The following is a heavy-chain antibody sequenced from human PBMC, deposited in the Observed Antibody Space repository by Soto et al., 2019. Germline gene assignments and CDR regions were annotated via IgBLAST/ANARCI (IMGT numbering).Heavy chain of an antibody. V-gene: IGHV3-30-3*01. CDR3: ARPDYDSGRYPDY. Sequence: QVQLVESGGGVVQPGRSLRLSCAASGFTFSSYAMQWVRQAPGKGLEWVAVISYDGSNKYYADSVKGRFTISRDNSKNTLYLQMNSLRADDTAVYYCARPDYDSGRYPDYWGQGTLVTVSS. CDR1: GFTFSSYA. D-gene: IGHD3-10*01. J-gene: IGHJ4*02. CDR2: ISYDGSNK.